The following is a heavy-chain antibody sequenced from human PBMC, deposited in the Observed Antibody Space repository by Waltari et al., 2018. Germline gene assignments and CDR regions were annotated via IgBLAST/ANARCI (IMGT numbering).Heavy chain of an antibody. CDR1: GGSISSYY. CDR3: ARGGCSSTSCPRSFDP. CDR2: IYYSGST. J-gene: IGHJ5*02. V-gene: IGHV4-59*01. D-gene: IGHD2-2*01. Sequence: QVQLQESGPGLVKPSETLSLTCTVSGGSISSYYWSWIRQPPGKGLEWIGYIYYSGSTNYNPSLKSRVTRSVDTSKNQFSLKLSSVTAADTAVYYCARGGCSSTSCPRSFDPWGQGTLVTVSS.